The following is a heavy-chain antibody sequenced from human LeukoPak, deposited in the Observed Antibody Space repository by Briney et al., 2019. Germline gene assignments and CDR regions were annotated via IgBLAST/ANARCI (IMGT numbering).Heavy chain of an antibody. CDR2: IKQDGSEK. CDR1: GFTFSTYG. V-gene: IGHV3-7*01. D-gene: IGHD2-15*01. Sequence: GGSLRLSCVSSGFTFSTYGIHWLRQAPGKGLEWVADIKQDGSEKYYVDSVKGRFTISRDNAKNSLYLQMNSLRAEDTAVYYCARALIGDDDIVVVVAATFFFDYWGQGTLVTVSS. J-gene: IGHJ4*02. CDR3: ARALIGDDDIVVVVAATFFFDY.